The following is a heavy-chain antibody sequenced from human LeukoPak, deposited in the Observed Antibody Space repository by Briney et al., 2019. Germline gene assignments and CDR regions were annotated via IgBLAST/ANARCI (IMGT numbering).Heavy chain of an antibody. CDR2: ISYDGSNK. D-gene: IGHD2-2*01. J-gene: IGHJ4*02. CDR3: AKDHDIVVVPAFDY. V-gene: IGHV3-30*18. Sequence: PGRSLRLPCAASGFTFSSYGMHWVRQAPGKGLEWVAVISYDGSNKYYADSVKGRFTISRDNSKNTLYLQMNSLRAEDTAVYYCAKDHDIVVVPAFDYWGQGTLVTVSS. CDR1: GFTFSSYG.